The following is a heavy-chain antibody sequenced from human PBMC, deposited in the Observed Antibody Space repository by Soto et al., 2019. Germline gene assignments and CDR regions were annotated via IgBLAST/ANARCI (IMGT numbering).Heavy chain of an antibody. CDR1: GGSISSSSYY. J-gene: IGHJ4*02. D-gene: IGHD3-16*01. CDR3: VKRSLLMTPT. Sequence: SETLSLTCTVSGGSISSSSYYWGWIRQPPGKGLEWIGSIYYSGNTYYNPSLKSRVTISVDTSKNQFSLNLSSVTAADTAVYYCVKRSLLMTPTWGQGIQVTVSS. CDR2: IYYSGNT. V-gene: IGHV4-39*01.